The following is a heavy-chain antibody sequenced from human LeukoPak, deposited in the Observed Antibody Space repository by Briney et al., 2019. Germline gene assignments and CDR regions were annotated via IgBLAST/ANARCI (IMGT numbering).Heavy chain of an antibody. D-gene: IGHD3-3*01. CDR2: IYYSGST. V-gene: IGHV4-39*01. CDR3: ARHVLRFSRFDY. CDR1: GGSISSSSYY. J-gene: IGHJ4*02. Sequence: SETLSLTCTVSGGSISSSSYYWGWIRQPPGKGLEWIGSIYYSGSTYYNPSLKSRVTISVDTSKNQFSLKLSSVTAADTAVYYCARHVLRFSRFDYWGQGTLVTVSS.